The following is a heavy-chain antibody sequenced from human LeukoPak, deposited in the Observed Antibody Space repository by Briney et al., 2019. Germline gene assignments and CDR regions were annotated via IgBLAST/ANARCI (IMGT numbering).Heavy chain of an antibody. V-gene: IGHV3-30-3*02. CDR1: GFTFSSYA. CDR3: AKLVDSSGYFIFDY. J-gene: IGHJ4*02. Sequence: GRSLRLSCAASGFTFSSYAMHWVRQAPGKGPEWVAVISYDGSNKYYADSVKGRFTISRDNSKNTLYLQMNSLRAEDTAVYYCAKLVDSSGYFIFDYWGQGTLVTVSS. CDR2: ISYDGSNK. D-gene: IGHD3-22*01.